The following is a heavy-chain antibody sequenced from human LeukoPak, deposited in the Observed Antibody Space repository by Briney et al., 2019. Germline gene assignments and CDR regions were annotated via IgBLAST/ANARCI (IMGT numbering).Heavy chain of an antibody. D-gene: IGHD1-26*01. Sequence: PSETLSLTCSVFGGSIGSSFWNWIRLSPGKGLEWICYISYNGRTNYSPSLKSRVIISIDTSKNQLSLNLPSVTAAATALYYCVRDRSGTYYKFDVWGQGTLVSVSA. J-gene: IGHJ3*01. CDR3: VRDRSGTYYKFDV. V-gene: IGHV4-59*13. CDR1: GGSIGSSF. CDR2: ISYNGRT.